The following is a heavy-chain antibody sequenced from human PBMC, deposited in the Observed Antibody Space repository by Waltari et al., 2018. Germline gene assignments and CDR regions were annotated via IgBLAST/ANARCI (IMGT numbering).Heavy chain of an antibody. CDR2: IYYSGST. D-gene: IGHD6-13*01. J-gene: IGHJ3*02. CDR3: ARLGRVSGHPAEGPFDI. V-gene: IGHV4-31*01. CDR1: GGSISSGDYY. Sequence: QVQLQESGPGLVKPSQTLSLTCSVSGGSISSGDYYWSWIRQHPGKGLEWIVYIYYSGSTYYNPSLKSLVTISLDTSKSQFSLKLSSVTAADTAVYYCARLGRVSGHPAEGPFDIWGQGTMVTVSS.